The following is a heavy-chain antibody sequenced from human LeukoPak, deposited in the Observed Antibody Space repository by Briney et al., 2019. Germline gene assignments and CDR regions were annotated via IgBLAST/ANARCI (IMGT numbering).Heavy chain of an antibody. D-gene: IGHD6-13*01. Sequence: GGSLRLSCGASGFTFSSYAMAWVRQAPGKGLEWVSAIRGTGSSTYYADSVKGRFTISRDNSKSTLYLQMNSLRAEDTAIYFCAKALEQETVIALDSWGQGTLVTVSS. J-gene: IGHJ4*02. CDR1: GFTFSSYA. CDR3: AKALEQETVIALDS. V-gene: IGHV3-23*01. CDR2: IRGTGSST.